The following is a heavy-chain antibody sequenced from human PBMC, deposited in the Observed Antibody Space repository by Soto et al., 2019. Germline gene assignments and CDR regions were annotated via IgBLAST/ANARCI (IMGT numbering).Heavy chain of an antibody. CDR2: IKSNTEGGTT. D-gene: IGHD3-22*01. CDR3: STDVYERSANYLLFDY. J-gene: IGHJ4*02. V-gene: IGHV3-15*07. CDR1: GFTLSTSW. Sequence: EVQMVESGGGLVKPGASLRLSCAVSGFTLSTSWMNWVRQAPGKGLEWVGRIKSNTEGGTTDYAEPVKGRFTISRDDSKNTLYLQMNSLKTEDTGLYYCSTDVYERSANYLLFDYWGQGTVVTVSS.